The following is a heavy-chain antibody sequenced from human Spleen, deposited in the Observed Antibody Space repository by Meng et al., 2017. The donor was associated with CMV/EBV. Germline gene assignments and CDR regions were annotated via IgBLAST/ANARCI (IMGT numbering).Heavy chain of an antibody. CDR2: INHSGTT. CDR3: ARLGYFYYTLDV. CDR1: GGSFSGYY. Sequence: SETLSLTCAVFGGSFSGYYWTWIRQPPGKGLEWIGEINHSGTTNYNPSLKSRVTISVDTSKNQFSLKLSSVTAADTAVYYCARLGYFYYTLDVWGRGTTVTVSS. V-gene: IGHV4-34*01. J-gene: IGHJ6*02.